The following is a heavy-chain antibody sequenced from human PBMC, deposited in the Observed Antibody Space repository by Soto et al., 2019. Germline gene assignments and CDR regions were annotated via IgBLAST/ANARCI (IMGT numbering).Heavy chain of an antibody. Sequence: SETLSLTCTVSGGSISSYYWSRIRQPPGKGLGWIGRIYTSGSTNYNPSLKSRVTMSVDTSKNQFSLKLSSVTAADTAVYYCARDRSDILNFYYGFDPWGQGTMVTVSS. D-gene: IGHD3-22*01. CDR1: GGSISSYY. V-gene: IGHV4-4*07. CDR2: IYTSGST. J-gene: IGHJ3*01. CDR3: ARDRSDILNFYYGFDP.